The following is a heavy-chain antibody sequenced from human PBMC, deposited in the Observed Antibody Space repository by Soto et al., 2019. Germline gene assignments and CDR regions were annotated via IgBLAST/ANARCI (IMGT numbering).Heavy chain of an antibody. D-gene: IGHD2-8*01. Sequence: GGSLRLSCAASGFTFRSYGMHWVRQAPGKGLEGVAVIWYDGSNKYYADSVKGRFTISRDNSKNTLYLQMNSLRAEDTAVYYCAREGYCTNGVCRYYYYGMDVWGQGTTVTVSS. CDR3: AREGYCTNGVCRYYYYGMDV. V-gene: IGHV3-33*01. CDR1: GFTFRSYG. J-gene: IGHJ6*02. CDR2: IWYDGSNK.